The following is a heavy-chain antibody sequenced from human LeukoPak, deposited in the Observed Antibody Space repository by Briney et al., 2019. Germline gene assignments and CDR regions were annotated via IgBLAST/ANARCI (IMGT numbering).Heavy chain of an antibody. CDR2: IGTSSTTI. J-gene: IGHJ6*03. CDR1: RFRFSSYA. CDR3: ARFAAGGSYYYYMDV. D-gene: IGHD6-25*01. Sequence: GGSLRLSCAVSRFRFSSYAMNWVRQPPGKGLEWASNIGTSSTTIYYADSVKGRFTISRDNAKNSLYLQMNSLRADDTAVYYCARFAAGGSYYYYMDVWGKGTTVTVSS. V-gene: IGHV3-48*01.